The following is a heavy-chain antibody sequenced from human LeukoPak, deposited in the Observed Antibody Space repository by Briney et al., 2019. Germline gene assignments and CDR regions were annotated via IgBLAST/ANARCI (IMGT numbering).Heavy chain of an antibody. D-gene: IGHD2-15*01. Sequence: SETLSLTCTVSGGSISSYYWSWIRQPPGKGLEWIGYIYYSGSTNYNPSLKSRVTISVDTSKNQFSLKLSSVTAADTAVYYCARVFRDCSGGSCYPWFDPWGQGTLVTVSS. CDR3: ARVFRDCSGGSCYPWFDP. CDR1: GGSISSYY. CDR2: IYYSGST. J-gene: IGHJ5*02. V-gene: IGHV4-59*01.